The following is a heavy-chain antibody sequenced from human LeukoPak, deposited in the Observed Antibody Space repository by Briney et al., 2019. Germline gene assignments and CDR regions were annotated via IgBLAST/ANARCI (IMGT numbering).Heavy chain of an antibody. V-gene: IGHV4-59*01. Sequence: SETLSLTCAVSGGSISSYYWSWIRQPPGKGLEWIGYIYYSGSTNYNPSLKSRVTISVDTSKNQFSLKLSSVTAADTAVYYCARDKGIAAAGTARTNYYYYGMDVWGQGTTVTVSS. CDR1: GGSISSYY. J-gene: IGHJ6*02. CDR3: ARDKGIAAAGTARTNYYYYGMDV. D-gene: IGHD6-13*01. CDR2: IYYSGST.